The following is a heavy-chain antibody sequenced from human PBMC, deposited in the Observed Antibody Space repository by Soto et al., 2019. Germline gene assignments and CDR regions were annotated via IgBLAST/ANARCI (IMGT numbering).Heavy chain of an antibody. CDR2: INHSGST. J-gene: IGHJ6*03. D-gene: IGHD6-13*01. V-gene: IGHV4-34*01. Sequence: QVQLQQWGAGLLKPSETLFLTCAVYGGSFSGYYWSWIRQPPGKGLEWIGEINHSGSTNYNPSLKSRVTISVDTSKNQFSLKLSSVTAADTAVYYCAREERYSSSWPYYYYYMDVWGKGTTVTVSS. CDR3: AREERYSSSWPYYYYYMDV. CDR1: GGSFSGYY.